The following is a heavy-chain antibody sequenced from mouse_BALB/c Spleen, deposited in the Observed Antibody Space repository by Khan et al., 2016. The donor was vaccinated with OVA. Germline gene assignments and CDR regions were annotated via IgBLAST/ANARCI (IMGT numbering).Heavy chain of an antibody. CDR3: SRDGSRYNYAMDY. V-gene: IGHV3-2*02. J-gene: IGHJ4*01. CDR2: LSYSGST. CDR1: GYSITSDYA. D-gene: IGHD2-3*01. Sequence: VQLKQSGPGLVKPSQSLSLTCTVTGYSITSDYAWNWIRQFPGNKLEWMGYLSYSGSTNYNPALKSRISITRDTSKNQFFLQLKSVTTEDTATYYCSRDGSRYNYAMDYWGQGTSVTVSS.